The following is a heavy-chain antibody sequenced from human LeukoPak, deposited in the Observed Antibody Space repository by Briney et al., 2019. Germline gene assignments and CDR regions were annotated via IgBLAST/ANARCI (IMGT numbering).Heavy chain of an antibody. Sequence: ASVKVSCKASGYTFNSYSISWARQAPGQGLEWMGWFNTYNGNTNYAQNLQGRVTMTTDTSTSTAYMELRRLRSDDTAVYYCARVIYGMDVWGQGTTVTVSS. V-gene: IGHV1-18*01. CDR3: ARVIYGMDV. CDR2: FNTYNGNT. J-gene: IGHJ6*02. CDR1: GYTFNSYS.